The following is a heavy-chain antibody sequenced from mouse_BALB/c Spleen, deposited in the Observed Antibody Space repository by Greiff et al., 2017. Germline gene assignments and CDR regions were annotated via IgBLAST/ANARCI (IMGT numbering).Heavy chain of an antibody. CDR2: IYPANGNT. V-gene: IGHV14-3*02. J-gene: IGHJ3*01. CDR3: ARSVDCSGCGCDC. D-gene: IGHD3-2*01. CDR1: GFNIKDTY. Sequence: EVQLQQSGAELVKPGASVKLCCTVSGFNIKDTYMPWVTQRPEQGLEWIGRIYPANGNTKYDPKFLGKATITAYSSSHTACLPRSSLTSEDTAVYYCARSVDCSGCGCDCWGQGTLGTGAA.